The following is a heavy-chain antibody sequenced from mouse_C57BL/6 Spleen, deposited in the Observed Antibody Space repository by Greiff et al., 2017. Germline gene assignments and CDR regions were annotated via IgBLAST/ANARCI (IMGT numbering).Heavy chain of an antibody. CDR3: TTITTVDY. CDR1: GFNIKDYY. J-gene: IGHJ2*01. Sequence: VQLKESGAELVRPGASVKLSCTASGFNIKDYYMHWVKQRPEQGLEWIGRIDPEDGDTEYAPKFQGKVTMTADTSSNTAYLQLSSLTSEDTAVYYCTTITTVDYWGQGTTLTVSS. V-gene: IGHV14-1*01. D-gene: IGHD1-1*01. CDR2: IDPEDGDT.